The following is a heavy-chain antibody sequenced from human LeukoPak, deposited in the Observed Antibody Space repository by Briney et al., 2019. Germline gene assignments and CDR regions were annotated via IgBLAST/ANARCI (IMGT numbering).Heavy chain of an antibody. J-gene: IGHJ2*01. Sequence: SQTLSLTCTVSGGSISSGVYYWSWIRQPRGKGLERIGYIYYSGSTYYNPSLKSRVTISVDTTKNQFSLKLSSVTAADTAVYYWARGGRAAVRFHLWGRGTLVTVSS. CDR2: IYYSGST. D-gene: IGHD1-26*01. V-gene: IGHV4-30-4*01. CDR3: ARGGRAAVRFHL. CDR1: GGSISSGVYY.